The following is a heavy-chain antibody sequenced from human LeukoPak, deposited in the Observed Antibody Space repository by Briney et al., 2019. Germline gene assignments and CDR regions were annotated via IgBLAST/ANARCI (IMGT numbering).Heavy chain of an antibody. CDR2: ISSSSSTI. V-gene: IGHV3-48*01. CDR3: ARDYYGSGSYSLFHYFDY. D-gene: IGHD3-10*01. CDR1: GFTFSSYS. Sequence: GGSLRLSCAASGFTFSSYSMNWVRQAPGKGLEWVSYISSSSSTIYYADSVKGRFTISRDNAKNSLYLQMNSLRAEDTAVYYCARDYYGSGSYSLFHYFDYWGQGTLVTVSS. J-gene: IGHJ4*02.